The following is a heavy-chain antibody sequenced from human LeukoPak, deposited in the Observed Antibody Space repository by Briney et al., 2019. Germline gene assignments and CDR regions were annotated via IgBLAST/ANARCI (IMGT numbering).Heavy chain of an antibody. CDR1: GYTFSIYA. D-gene: IGHD3-22*01. CDR2: INAGNGNT. V-gene: IGHV1-3*01. CDR3: ARGVWISRGMQYYFDY. Sequence: ASVKISCKASGYTFSIYAMQWVGQAPGQRLEWMGWINAGNGNTKYSQKFQGRVTISRDTSASTAYMELSSLRSEDTALYYCARGVWISRGMQYYFDYWGQGTLVTVSS. J-gene: IGHJ4*02.